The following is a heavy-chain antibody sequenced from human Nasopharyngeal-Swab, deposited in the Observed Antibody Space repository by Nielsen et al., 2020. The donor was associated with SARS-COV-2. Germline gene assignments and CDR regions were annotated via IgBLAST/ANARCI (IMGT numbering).Heavy chain of an antibody. J-gene: IGHJ6*02. CDR2: IKHYGSSK. V-gene: IGHV3-7*01. CDR3: ARHYDFWSGYYNSHFYGMDV. Sequence: GESLKISCAASGFTLSSYWMSWVRQAPGKGLEWVANIKHYGSSKYYADPVKGRFTISRDNAKSSLHLQMNSLRAEDTAVYYCARHYDFWSGYYNSHFYGMDVWGQGTTVTVSS. D-gene: IGHD3-3*01. CDR1: GFTLSSYW.